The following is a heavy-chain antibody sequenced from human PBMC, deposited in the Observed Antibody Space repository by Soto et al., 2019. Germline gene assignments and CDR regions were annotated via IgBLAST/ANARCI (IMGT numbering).Heavy chain of an antibody. CDR3: ARDFSGPIDY. V-gene: IGHV1-46*01. D-gene: IGHD3-10*01. CDR2: IYPSDGRT. CDR1: GYTFTNYY. Sequence: ASVKVSCTASGYTFTNYYMHWVRQAPGQGLEWMGIIYPSDGRTAYAQKFQGRVTMTRDTSSSTFYMELSSLRSEDTALYYCARDFSGPIDYWGQGTLVTVSS. J-gene: IGHJ4*02.